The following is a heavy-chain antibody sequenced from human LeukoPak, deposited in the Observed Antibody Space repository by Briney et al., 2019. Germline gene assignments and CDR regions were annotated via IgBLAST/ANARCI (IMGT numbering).Heavy chain of an antibody. D-gene: IGHD3-22*01. Sequence: SETLSLTCTVSGDSISGYYWSWIRQPPGKGLEWIGYIYYTGTTNYNPSLKSRVTISVDTSKNQFSLKLSSVTAADTAVYFCARGPYYDTSTVFYYYAMDVWGQGTTVTVSS. J-gene: IGHJ6*02. V-gene: IGHV4-59*12. CDR1: GDSISGYY. CDR3: ARGPYYDTSTVFYYYAMDV. CDR2: IYYTGTT.